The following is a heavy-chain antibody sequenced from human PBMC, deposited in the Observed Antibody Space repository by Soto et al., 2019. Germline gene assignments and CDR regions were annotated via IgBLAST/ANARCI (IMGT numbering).Heavy chain of an antibody. CDR2: INHSGST. CDR1: GGSFSGYY. CDR3: ARGRIAVAGTIDY. D-gene: IGHD6-19*01. Sequence: SETLSLTCAVYGGSFSGYYWSWIRQPPGKGLEWIGEINHSGSTNYNPSLKSRVTISVDTSKNQFSLKLSSVTAADTAVYYCARGRIAVAGTIDYWGQGDLVTVSS. V-gene: IGHV4-34*01. J-gene: IGHJ4*02.